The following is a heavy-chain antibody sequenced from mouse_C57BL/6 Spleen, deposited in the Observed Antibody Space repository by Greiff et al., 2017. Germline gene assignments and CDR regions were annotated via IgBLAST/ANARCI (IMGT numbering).Heavy chain of an antibody. Sequence: QVQLQQSGPELVRPGASVKISCKASGYTFTSHCMQWVRQRPGQGLEWIGEIFPGRGSTYSNEKFQGKATLTVDTSSSTAYMPLSSLTSEDSAVYVCARTSNYDAMDYWGQGTSVTVSS. D-gene: IGHD2-5*01. CDR1: GYTFTSHC. V-gene: IGHV1-56*01. J-gene: IGHJ4*01. CDR3: ARTSNYDAMDY. CDR2: IFPGRGST.